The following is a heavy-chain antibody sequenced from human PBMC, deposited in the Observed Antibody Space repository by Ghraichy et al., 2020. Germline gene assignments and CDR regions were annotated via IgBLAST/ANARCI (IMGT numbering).Heavy chain of an antibody. CDR2: IWYDGSNK. CDR3: ARDTASSSWYLVY. Sequence: GGSLRLSCAASGFTFSSYGMHGVRQAPGKGLEWVAVIWYDGSNKYYADSVKGRLTISRDNSKNTLYLQMNSLRAEDTAVYYCARDTASSSWYLVYWGPGTLVTVSS. D-gene: IGHD6-13*01. V-gene: IGHV3-33*01. CDR1: GFTFSSYG. J-gene: IGHJ4*02.